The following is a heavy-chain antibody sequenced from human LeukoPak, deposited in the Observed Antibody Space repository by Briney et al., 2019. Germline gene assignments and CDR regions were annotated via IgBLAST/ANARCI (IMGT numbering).Heavy chain of an antibody. J-gene: IGHJ4*02. D-gene: IGHD3-10*01. Sequence: SETLSLTCTVSGGSISSYYWSWIRQPAGKGLEWIGYIYYNGNTNYNPSLKSRVTISVDTSKNQFSLKLSSVTAADTAVYYCATMVRGEPPYFDYWGQGTLVTVSS. CDR3: ATMVRGEPPYFDY. CDR2: IYYNGNT. CDR1: GGSISSYY. V-gene: IGHV4-59*12.